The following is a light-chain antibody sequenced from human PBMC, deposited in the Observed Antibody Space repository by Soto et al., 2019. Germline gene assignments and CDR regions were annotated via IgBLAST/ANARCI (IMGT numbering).Light chain of an antibody. Sequence: PGERVTLSCRASQSVSSSYLTWYQQKPGQAPRLLIYGASTRATGIPARFSGSGSGTDFTLTISSLQPEDFAVYYCQQDYNLPWTFGQGTKVDIK. CDR3: QQDYNLPWT. CDR2: GAS. J-gene: IGKJ1*01. CDR1: QSVSSSY. V-gene: IGKV3D-7*01.